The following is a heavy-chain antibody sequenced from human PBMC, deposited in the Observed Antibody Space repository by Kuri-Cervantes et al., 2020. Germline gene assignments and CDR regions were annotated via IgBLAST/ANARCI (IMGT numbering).Heavy chain of an antibody. D-gene: IGHD2-21*02. J-gene: IGHJ5*02. Sequence: GSLRLSCAVSGGSISSSNWWSWVRQPPGKGLEWIGEIYHSGSTNYNPSLKSRVTISVDTSKNQFSLKLSSVTAADTAVYYCAIQHSAISGWFDPWGQGTLVTVSS. CDR3: AIQHSAISGWFDP. CDR2: IYHSGST. V-gene: IGHV4-4*02. CDR1: GGSISSSNW.